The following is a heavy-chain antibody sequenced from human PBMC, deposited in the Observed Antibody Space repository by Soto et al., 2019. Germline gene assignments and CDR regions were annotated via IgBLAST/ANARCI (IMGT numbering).Heavy chain of an antibody. CDR1: GFTFSSYG. J-gene: IGHJ3*02. Sequence: SLRLSCAASGFTFSSYGMHWVRQAPGKGLEWVAVISYDGSNKYYADSVKGRFTISRDNSKNTLYLQMNSLRAEDTAVYYCANFYRPDAFDIWGQGTMVTVSS. CDR2: ISYDGSNK. V-gene: IGHV3-30*18. CDR3: ANFYRPDAFDI. D-gene: IGHD3-16*02.